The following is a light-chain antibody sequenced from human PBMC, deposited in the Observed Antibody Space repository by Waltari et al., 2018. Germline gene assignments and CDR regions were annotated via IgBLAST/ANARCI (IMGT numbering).Light chain of an antibody. J-gene: IGKJ1*01. CDR1: QTISSH. CDR2: AAS. CDR3: QQSYSIPWT. Sequence: DIQMTQSPSSLSASVGASVTITCRASQTISSHLNWYQQKPGKAPKLLIYAASSLQSGVPSGFSGSGSGTDFTLTISSLQPEDFATYYCQQSYSIPWTFGQGTKVEVK. V-gene: IGKV1-39*01.